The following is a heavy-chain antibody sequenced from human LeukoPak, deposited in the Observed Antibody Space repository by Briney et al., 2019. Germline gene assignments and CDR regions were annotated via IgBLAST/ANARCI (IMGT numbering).Heavy chain of an antibody. D-gene: IGHD3-3*01. CDR2: ISSSSSYI. Sequence: GGSLRLSCAASGFTFSSYSMHWVRQAPGKGLEWVSSISSSSSYIYYADSVEGRFTISRDNAKNSLYLQMNSLRAEDTAVYYCARSGHYDFWSGYYNYWGQGTLVTVSS. CDR1: GFTFSSYS. J-gene: IGHJ4*02. CDR3: ARSGHYDFWSGYYNY. V-gene: IGHV3-21*01.